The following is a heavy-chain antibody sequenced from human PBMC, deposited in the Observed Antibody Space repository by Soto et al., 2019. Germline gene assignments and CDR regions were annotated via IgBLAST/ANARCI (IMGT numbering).Heavy chain of an antibody. Sequence: QVQLVESGGGVVQPGRSLRLSCAASGFTFSSYGMHWVRQAPGKGLEWVAVIWSDGSNTYYADSVKGRFTISRDNSKNKLYLQMNSLRAEDTAVYYCARGFYDGIVVVVAASYYYGMDVWGQGTTVTVSS. CDR2: IWSDGSNT. D-gene: IGHD2-15*01. CDR3: ARGFYDGIVVVVAASYYYGMDV. J-gene: IGHJ6*02. CDR1: GFTFSSYG. V-gene: IGHV3-33*01.